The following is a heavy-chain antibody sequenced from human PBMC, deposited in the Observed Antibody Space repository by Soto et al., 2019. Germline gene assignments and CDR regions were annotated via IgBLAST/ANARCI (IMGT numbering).Heavy chain of an antibody. CDR3: ARVWVRGVIGGYYYDKYDFDY. Sequence: SETLSLTCTVSGGSVSSGSYYWSWIRQPPGKGLEWVGYIYYSGSTNYNPSLKSRVTISVDTSKNQFSLKLSSVTAADTAVYYCARVWVRGVIGGYYYDKYDFDYWGQGTLVTVSS. V-gene: IGHV4-61*01. CDR2: IYYSGST. CDR1: GGSVSSGSYY. D-gene: IGHD3-10*01. J-gene: IGHJ4*02.